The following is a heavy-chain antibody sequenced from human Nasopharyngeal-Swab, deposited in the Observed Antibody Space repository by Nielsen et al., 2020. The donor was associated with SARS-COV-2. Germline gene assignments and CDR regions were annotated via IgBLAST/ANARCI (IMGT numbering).Heavy chain of an antibody. Sequence: WIRQLPGKGLEWVAVIWYDGSNKYYADSVKGRFTISRDNSKNTLYLQMNSLRAEDTAVYYCARVPGDTAMASDYWGQGTLVTVSS. D-gene: IGHD5-18*01. CDR3: ARVPGDTAMASDY. J-gene: IGHJ4*02. CDR2: IWYDGSNK. V-gene: IGHV3-33*01.